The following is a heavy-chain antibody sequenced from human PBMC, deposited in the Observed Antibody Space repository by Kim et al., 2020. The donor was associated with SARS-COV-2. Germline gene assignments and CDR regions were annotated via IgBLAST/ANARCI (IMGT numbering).Heavy chain of an antibody. J-gene: IGHJ4*02. CDR2: ISSSIIYI. CDR3: ATGDMAIYGEDYFDY. V-gene: IGHV3-21*01. D-gene: IGHD3-10*01. CDR1: GITFSSYS. Sequence: GGSLRLSCAASGITFSSYSMNWVRQAPGKGLEWVSSISSSIIYIYYADSVKGRFTISRDNAKNSLYLQMDSLRAEDTAVYYCATGDMAIYGEDYFDYWGQGTLVTVSS.